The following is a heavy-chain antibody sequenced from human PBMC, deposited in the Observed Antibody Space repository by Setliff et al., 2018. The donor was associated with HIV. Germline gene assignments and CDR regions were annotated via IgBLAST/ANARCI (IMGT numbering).Heavy chain of an antibody. CDR2: IRSKAYGGTT. D-gene: IGHD3-22*01. CDR3: TTDRWSHFYDSSGYYYYY. Sequence: GGSLRLSCTASGFTFGDYAMSWVRQAPGKGLEWVGFIRSKAYGGTTEYAASVKGRFTISRDDSKSIAYLQMNSLKTEDRADYYCTTDRWSHFYDSSGYYYYYWGQGTLVTVSS. V-gene: IGHV3-49*04. CDR1: GFTFGDYA. J-gene: IGHJ4*02.